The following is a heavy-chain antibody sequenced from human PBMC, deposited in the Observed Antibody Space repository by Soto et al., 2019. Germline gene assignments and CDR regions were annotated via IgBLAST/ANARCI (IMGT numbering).Heavy chain of an antibody. D-gene: IGHD2-15*01. CDR3: ARGYCSGGSCYLYDAFDI. CDR1: GSSFTSYW. Sequence: EVQLVQSGAEVKKPGESLKISCKGSGSSFTSYWIGWVRQMPGKGLEWMGIIYPGDSDTRYSPSFQGQVTISADKSISTAYLQWSSLKASDTAMYYCARGYCSGGSCYLYDAFDIWGQGTMVTVSS. J-gene: IGHJ3*02. V-gene: IGHV5-51*03. CDR2: IYPGDSDT.